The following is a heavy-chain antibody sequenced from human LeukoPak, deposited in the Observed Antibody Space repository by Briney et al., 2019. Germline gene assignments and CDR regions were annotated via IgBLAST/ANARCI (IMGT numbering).Heavy chain of an antibody. J-gene: IGHJ5*02. V-gene: IGHV5-51*01. CDR2: VYPGDSRV. D-gene: IGHD1-14*01. Sequence: GESLKISCKGSENDFATFWFGWVRQMPGKGLEWVGVVYPGDSRVRYNPSFQGQVALSVDRSTSTAYLQWTSLKAPDTAMYFCARRKFSDNWIDPWGQGTLVTVSS. CDR3: ARRKFSDNWIDP. CDR1: ENDFATFW.